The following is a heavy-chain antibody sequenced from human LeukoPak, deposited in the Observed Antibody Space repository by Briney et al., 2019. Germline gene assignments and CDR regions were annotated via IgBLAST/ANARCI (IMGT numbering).Heavy chain of an antibody. CDR1: GFTFSSYA. Sequence: PGGSLRLSCAASGFTFSSYAMHWVRQAPGKGLEWVAVISYDGSNKYYADSVKGRFTISRDNAKNSLYLQMNSLRAEDTAVYYCARDSSSWVRRTAFDIWGQGTIVTVSS. CDR2: ISYDGSNK. J-gene: IGHJ3*02. CDR3: ARDSSSWVRRTAFDI. V-gene: IGHV3-30-3*01. D-gene: IGHD6-13*01.